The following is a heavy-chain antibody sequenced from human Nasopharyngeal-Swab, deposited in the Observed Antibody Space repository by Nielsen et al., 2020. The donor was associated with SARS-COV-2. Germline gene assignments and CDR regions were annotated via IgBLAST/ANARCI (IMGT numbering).Heavy chain of an antibody. J-gene: IGHJ4*02. Sequence: ASVKVSCKASGYTFTSYDINWVRQATGQGLEWMGWMNPNSGSTGYAQKFQGRVTMTRNTSISTAYMELSSLRSEDTAVYYCARFGPGYSSGWYGNDYWGQGTLVTVSS. CDR1: GYTFTSYD. CDR2: MNPNSGST. V-gene: IGHV1-8*01. D-gene: IGHD6-19*01. CDR3: ARFGPGYSSGWYGNDY.